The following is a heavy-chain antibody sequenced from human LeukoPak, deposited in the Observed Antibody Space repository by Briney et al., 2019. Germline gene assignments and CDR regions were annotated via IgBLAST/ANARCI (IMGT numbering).Heavy chain of an antibody. Sequence: SETLSLTCTVSGGSISSYYWSWIRQPAGKGLEWIGRIYTSGGTDYNPSLKSRVIMSVDASKNHLSLKLTSVTAADPAVYYCARDSGTTGEVKFDPWGQGILVTVSS. V-gene: IGHV4-4*07. J-gene: IGHJ5*02. D-gene: IGHD3-10*01. CDR2: IYTSGGT. CDR3: ARDSGTTGEVKFDP. CDR1: GGSISSYY.